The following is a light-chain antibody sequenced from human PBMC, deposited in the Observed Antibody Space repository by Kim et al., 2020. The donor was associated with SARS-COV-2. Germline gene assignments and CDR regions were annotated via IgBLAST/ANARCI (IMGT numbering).Light chain of an antibody. CDR2: YDD. CDR3: AAWDDRLNGPV. V-gene: IGLV1-36*01. CDR1: CSNIGNNA. J-gene: IGLJ2*01. Sequence: RQRVTISCSGSCSNIGNNAVNWYQQLPGKAPKLLIYYDDLLPSGVSDRFSGSKSGTSASLASSGLQSEDEADYYCAAWDDRLNGPVFGGGTKLTVL.